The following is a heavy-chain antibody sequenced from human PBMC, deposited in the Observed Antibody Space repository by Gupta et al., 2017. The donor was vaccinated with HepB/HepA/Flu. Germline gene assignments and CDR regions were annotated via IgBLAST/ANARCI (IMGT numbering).Heavy chain of an antibody. CDR1: GFPFSSYD. Sequence: EVQLVESGGGLVQPGGSLRLSCAASGFPFSSYDMHWVRQATGKGLEWVSAIGTAGDTYYPGSVKGRFTISRENAKNSLYLQMTSLRAGDTAVYYCARSCSSTSCYDDSAAFDIWGQGTMVTVSS. CDR2: IGTAGDT. J-gene: IGHJ3*02. D-gene: IGHD2-2*01. V-gene: IGHV3-13*01. CDR3: ARSCSSTSCYDDSAAFDI.